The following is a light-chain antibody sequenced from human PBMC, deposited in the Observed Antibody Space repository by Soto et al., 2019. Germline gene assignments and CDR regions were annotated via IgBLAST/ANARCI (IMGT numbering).Light chain of an antibody. J-gene: IGLJ7*01. V-gene: IGLV1-40*01. Sequence: QLVLTQPPSVSGAPGQRVTISCTGSSSNIGAGYDVHWYQQLPGTAPKLLINGNNNRPSGVPDRFSGSKSGTSASLAITGLQAEDEADYYCQSYDSSLSGSVFGGGTQLTVL. CDR3: QSYDSSLSGSV. CDR1: SSNIGAGYD. CDR2: GNN.